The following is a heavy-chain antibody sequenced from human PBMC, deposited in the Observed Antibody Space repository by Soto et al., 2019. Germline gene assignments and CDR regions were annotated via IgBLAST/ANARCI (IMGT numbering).Heavy chain of an antibody. Sequence: QVQLQESGPGLVKPSQTLSLTCTVSGGSISSGGYYWSWIRQHPGKGLEWIGYIYYSGSTYYNPSLKSRVTISVDTSKNQFSLKLSSVTAADTAVYYCARGETVTTFAFRYFDLWGRGTLVTVSS. D-gene: IGHD4-17*01. CDR1: GGSISSGGYY. CDR2: IYYSGST. V-gene: IGHV4-31*03. CDR3: ARGETVTTFAFRYFDL. J-gene: IGHJ2*01.